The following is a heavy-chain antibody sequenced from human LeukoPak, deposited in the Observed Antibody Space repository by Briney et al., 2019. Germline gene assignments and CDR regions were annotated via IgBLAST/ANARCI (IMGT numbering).Heavy chain of an antibody. CDR1: GGSISSGGYS. D-gene: IGHD3-10*01. Sequence: IPSETLSLTCAVSGGSISSGGYSWSWIRQPPGKGLEWIGYIYHSGSTYYNPSLKSRVTISVDTSKNQFSLKLSSVTAADTAVYYCARAIDYYGSAYYFDYWGQGTLVTVSS. V-gene: IGHV4-30-2*05. J-gene: IGHJ4*02. CDR3: ARAIDYYGSAYYFDY. CDR2: IYHSGST.